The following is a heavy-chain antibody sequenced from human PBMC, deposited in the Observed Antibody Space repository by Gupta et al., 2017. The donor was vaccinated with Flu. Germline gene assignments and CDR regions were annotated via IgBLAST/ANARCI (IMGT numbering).Heavy chain of an antibody. V-gene: IGHV3-72*01. CDR2: SRDKANSYST. D-gene: IGHD3-16*01. CDR3: ARVSGGDWYFDL. J-gene: IGHJ2*01. Sequence: RQAPGKGLEWVGRSRDKANSYSTEYAASVKGRFTISRQESKNSLFLQMNSLKTEDTAVYYCARVSGGDWYFDLWGRGTLVTVSP.